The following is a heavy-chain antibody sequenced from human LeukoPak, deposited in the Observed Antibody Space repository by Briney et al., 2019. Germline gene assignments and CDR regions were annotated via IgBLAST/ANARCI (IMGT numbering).Heavy chain of an antibody. J-gene: IGHJ4*02. CDR2: IRYDASKE. Sequence: HPGGSLRLSCAASGFSFSSYGMHWVRQAPGKGLEWVAFIRYDASKEYYAESVRGRFTISRDNSKNALYLQLNSLRAEDTAVYYCAKDDGYYYDSSGPRGPFDYWGQGTLVTVSS. CDR1: GFSFSSYG. V-gene: IGHV3-30*02. D-gene: IGHD3-22*01. CDR3: AKDDGYYYDSSGPRGPFDY.